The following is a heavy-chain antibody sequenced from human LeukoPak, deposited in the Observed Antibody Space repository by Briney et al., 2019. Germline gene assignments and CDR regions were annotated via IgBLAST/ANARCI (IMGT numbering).Heavy chain of an antibody. CDR3: ARLVVVVAATGDYDAFDI. CDR2: ISSSGSTI. J-gene: IGHJ3*02. CDR1: GFTFSSYA. D-gene: IGHD2-15*01. Sequence: GGSLRLSCAASGFTFSSYAMSWVRQAPGKGLEWVSAISSSGSTIYYADSVKGRFTISRDNAKNSLYLQMNSLRAEDTAVYYCARLVVVVAATGDYDAFDIWGQGTMVTVSS. V-gene: IGHV3-21*04.